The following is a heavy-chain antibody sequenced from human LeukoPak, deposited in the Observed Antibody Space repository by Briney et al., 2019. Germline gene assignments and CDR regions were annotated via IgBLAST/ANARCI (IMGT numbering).Heavy chain of an antibody. J-gene: IGHJ6*02. CDR1: GGTFSSYA. CDR2: IIPILGIA. Sequence: SVKVSCKASGGTFSSYAISWVQQAPGQGLEWMGRIIPILGIANYAQKFQGRVTITADKSTSTAYMELSSLRSEDTAVYYCALVVTAIGYYYYYGMDVWGQGTTVTVSS. D-gene: IGHD2-21*02. CDR3: ALVVTAIGYYYYYGMDV. V-gene: IGHV1-69*04.